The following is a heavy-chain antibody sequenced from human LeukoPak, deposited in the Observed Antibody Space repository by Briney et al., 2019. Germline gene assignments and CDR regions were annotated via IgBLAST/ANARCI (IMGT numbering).Heavy chain of an antibody. D-gene: IGHD5-18*01. CDR1: GGSISNSSAY. J-gene: IGHJ4*02. CDR3: VSPRGFSNGYFDY. Sequence: PSDTLSLTCTVSGGSISNSSAYWGWIRPPPGKGLVWIGSIYYSNNTYYNPCLKRRVTTSADTSNNQFTLALGSVSATDTSVYYRVSPRGFSNGYFDYWGQGTLVTVSS. CDR2: IYYSNNT. V-gene: IGHV4-39*01.